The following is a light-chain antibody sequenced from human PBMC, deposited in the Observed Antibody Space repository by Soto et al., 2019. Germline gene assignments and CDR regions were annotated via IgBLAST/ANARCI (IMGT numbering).Light chain of an antibody. CDR3: QQYNNWPPIT. J-gene: IGKJ5*01. CDR1: QSVSSN. CDR2: GAS. V-gene: IGKV3-15*01. Sequence: EIVMTQSRDTLSVSPGVSLTLSCITSQSVSSNLAWSQQKPGQAPRLLIYGASTRATGIPARFSGSGSGTEFTLDISSLPSEDFAVSFCQQYNNWPPITWSRGTRLEI.